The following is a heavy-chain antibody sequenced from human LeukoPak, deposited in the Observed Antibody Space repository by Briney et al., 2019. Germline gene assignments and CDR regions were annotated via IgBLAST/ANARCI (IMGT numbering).Heavy chain of an antibody. V-gene: IGHV3-7*01. J-gene: IGHJ4*02. Sequence: GGSLRLSCTASGFTFGDYAMNWVRQAPGKGLEWVANIKEDGGEKHYVDSVKGRFTISRDNAMNSLFLQMNSLRAEDTALYYCARDVDANYWGQGALVTVSS. CDR2: IKEDGGEK. D-gene: IGHD5-12*01. CDR1: GFTFGDYA. CDR3: ARDVDANY.